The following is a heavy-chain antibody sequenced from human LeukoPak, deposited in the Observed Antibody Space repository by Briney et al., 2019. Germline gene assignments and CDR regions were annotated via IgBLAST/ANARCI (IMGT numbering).Heavy chain of an antibody. D-gene: IGHD3-22*01. CDR1: GFTFSSYG. CDR3: ARRRTLIVDNGMDV. J-gene: IGHJ6*02. Sequence: PGRSLRLSCAASGFTFSSYGMHWVRQAPGKGLEWVSSISSSSSYIYYADSVKGRFTISRDNAKNSLYLQMNSLRAEDTAVYYCARRRTLIVDNGMDVWGQGTTVTVSS. V-gene: IGHV3-21*01. CDR2: ISSSSSYI.